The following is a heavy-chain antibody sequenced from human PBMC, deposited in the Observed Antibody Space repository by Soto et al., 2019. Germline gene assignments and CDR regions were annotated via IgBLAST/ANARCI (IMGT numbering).Heavy chain of an antibody. CDR3: ARDPIAAAGYYFDS. V-gene: IGHV4-59*01. D-gene: IGHD6-13*01. J-gene: IGHJ4*02. Sequence: SETLSLTCTVSGGSSNNYYWSWIRQSPGKGLEWITYIYYGGSATYNPSLRGRVTMSLDTSKNQFSLKLTSVTAADTALYLCARDPIAAAGYYFDSWGQGILVTVSS. CDR2: IYYGGSA. CDR1: GGSSNNYY.